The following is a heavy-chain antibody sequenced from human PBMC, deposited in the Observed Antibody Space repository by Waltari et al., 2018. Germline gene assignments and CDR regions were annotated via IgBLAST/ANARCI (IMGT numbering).Heavy chain of an antibody. CDR1: GGSFSGYY. V-gene: IGHV4-34*01. D-gene: IGHD3-10*02. CDR2: INHDGGS. J-gene: IGHJ4*01. CDR3: AREVASVRGVLALDY. Sequence: QVQLQQWGAGLLKPSETLSLTCAVYGGSFSGYYWPWIRQPPGKGLEWIGEINHDGGSRYYPSIKSRATISVDTSKNQLSLILNSVTAADTAVYYCAREVASVRGVLALDYWGHGTLVTVSS.